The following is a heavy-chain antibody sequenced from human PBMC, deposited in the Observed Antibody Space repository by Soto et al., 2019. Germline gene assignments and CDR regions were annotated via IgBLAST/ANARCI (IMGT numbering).Heavy chain of an antibody. CDR1: GGSISSYY. CDR2: IYYSGST. J-gene: IGHJ5*02. Sequence: SETRSLNWTVSGGSISSYYWSWIRQPPGKGLEWIGYIYYSGSTNYNPSLKSRVTISVDTSKNQFSLKLSSVTAADTAVYYCARHRYSSGWYEDNWFDPWCQAPRVTVSS. V-gene: IGHV4-59*08. D-gene: IGHD6-19*01. CDR3: ARHRYSSGWYEDNWFDP.